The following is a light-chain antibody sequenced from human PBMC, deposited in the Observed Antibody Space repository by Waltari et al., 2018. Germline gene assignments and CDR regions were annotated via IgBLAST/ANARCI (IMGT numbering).Light chain of an antibody. J-gene: IGLJ2*01. CDR2: SND. CDR3: ATWDFSLGAPL. CDR1: SSNIGSHV. V-gene: IGLV1-44*01. Sequence: QSVLTQPPSVSATPGQRVIISCSGGSSNIGSHVVNWYQQLPGAAPNLLIYSNDERPSAVPDRFSGSKSGTSASLAISGLQSDDEGDYYCATWDFSLGAPLFGGGTKVTVL.